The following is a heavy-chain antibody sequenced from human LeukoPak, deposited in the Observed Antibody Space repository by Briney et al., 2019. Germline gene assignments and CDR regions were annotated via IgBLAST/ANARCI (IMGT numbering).Heavy chain of an antibody. CDR1: GYTLSELS. CDR2: FDPEDGET. J-gene: IGHJ4*02. CDR3: ATARITFGGVIVMPFDY. Sequence: EASVKVSCKVSGYTLSELSMHWVRQAPGKGLEWMGGFDPEDGETIYAQTFQGRVTMTEDTSTDTAYMELSSLRSEDTAVYYCATARITFGGVIVMPFDYWGQGTLVTVSS. V-gene: IGHV1-24*01. D-gene: IGHD3-16*02.